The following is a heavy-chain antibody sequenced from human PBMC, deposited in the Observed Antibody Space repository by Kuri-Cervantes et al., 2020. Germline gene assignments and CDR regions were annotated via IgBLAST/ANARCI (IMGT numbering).Heavy chain of an antibody. CDR3: AREVLTMVRGVTE. CDR2: ISGSGGST. D-gene: IGHD3-10*01. CDR1: GFTFSSYA. Sequence: GESLKISCAASGFTFSSYAMSWVRQAPGKGLEWVSAISGSGGSTYYADSVKGRFTISRDNAKNSLYLQMNSLRAEDTAVYYCAREVLTMVRGVTEWGQGTLVTVSS. V-gene: IGHV3-23*01. J-gene: IGHJ4*02.